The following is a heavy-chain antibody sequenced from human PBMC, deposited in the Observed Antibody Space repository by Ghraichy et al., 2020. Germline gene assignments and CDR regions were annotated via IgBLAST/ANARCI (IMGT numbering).Heavy chain of an antibody. J-gene: IGHJ4*02. D-gene: IGHD1-14*01. CDR2: IYYSGST. CDR1: GGSISSSSYY. V-gene: IGHV4-39*01. Sequence: SQTLSLTCTVSGGSISSSSYYWGWIRQPPGKGLEWIGSIYYSGSTYYNPSLKSRVTISVDTSKNQFSLKLSSVTAADTAVYYCARLWAGGGYWGQGTLVTVSS. CDR3: ARLWAGGGY.